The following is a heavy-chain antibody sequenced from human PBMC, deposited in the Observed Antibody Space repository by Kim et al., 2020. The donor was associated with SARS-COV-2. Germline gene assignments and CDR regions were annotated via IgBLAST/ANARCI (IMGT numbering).Heavy chain of an antibody. CDR3: ARESSSSSSFDY. Sequence: YYADSVEGRFTISKDKAKNSLFLQMSGLRVEDTAIYYCARESSSSSSFDYWGQGTLVTVSS. V-gene: IGHV3-11*01. D-gene: IGHD6-6*01. J-gene: IGHJ4*02.